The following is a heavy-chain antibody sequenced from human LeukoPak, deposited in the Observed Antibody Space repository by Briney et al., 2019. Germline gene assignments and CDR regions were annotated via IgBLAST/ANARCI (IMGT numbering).Heavy chain of an antibody. CDR3: ARPGPDFWSGYYYALDI. V-gene: IGHV3-20*04. D-gene: IGHD3-3*01. J-gene: IGHJ3*02. CDR1: GFTFDDYG. CDR2: INWNGGST. Sequence: PGGSLRLSCAASGFTFDDYGMSWVRQAPWKGLEWVSGINWNGGSTGYADSVKGRFTISRDNAKNSLYLQMNSLRAEDTALYYCARPGPDFWSGYYYALDIWGQGTMVTVSS.